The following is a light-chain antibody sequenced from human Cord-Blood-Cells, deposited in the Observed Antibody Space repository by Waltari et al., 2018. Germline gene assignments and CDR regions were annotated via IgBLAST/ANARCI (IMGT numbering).Light chain of an antibody. V-gene: IGLV2-14*01. J-gene: IGLJ2*01. CDR2: DFS. Sequence: SSLTLRAAVAGSPGQPITISCTGTCIVAGGYNYASWYHQHQGKATKLRIYDFSKRPSGVSNRFSGSKSGNTASLTISGLQAEYEADYYCSSYTSSSTLVFGGGAKLTVL. CDR3: SSYTSSSTLV. CDR1: CIVAGGYNY.